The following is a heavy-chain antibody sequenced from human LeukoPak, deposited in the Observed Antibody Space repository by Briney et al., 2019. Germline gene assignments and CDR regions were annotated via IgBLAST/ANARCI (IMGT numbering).Heavy chain of an antibody. CDR2: INPDGSST. D-gene: IGHD4-17*01. J-gene: IGHJ4*02. V-gene: IGHV3-74*01. CDR1: GLTLSNYW. CDR3: TRMVTTLRD. Sequence: GGSLRLSCAVSGLTLSNYWMHWVRQAPGKGLVWVSRINPDGSSTIYADSVKGRFTISRDNAKNTLYLQMNSLRVEDTAVFYCTRMVTTLRDWGQGTLVTVSS.